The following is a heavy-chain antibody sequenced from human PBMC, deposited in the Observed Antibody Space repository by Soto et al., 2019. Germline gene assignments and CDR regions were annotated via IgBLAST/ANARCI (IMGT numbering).Heavy chain of an antibody. V-gene: IGHV3-74*01. CDR3: TRAGQATSTSHNCLEYSPDV. CDR2: VNNDGTII. D-gene: IGHD1-1*01. Sequence: EIQLVESGGGSVQPGGSLRLSCAASGFTFSSHWMHWVRQAPGQGLVWVSRVNNDGTIINYADSVRGRFSISRDNAKNTLYLQMSRLRAEDTAVYYCTRAGQATSTSHNCLEYSPDVWGEGTTVTVSS. CDR1: GFTFSSHW. J-gene: IGHJ6*04.